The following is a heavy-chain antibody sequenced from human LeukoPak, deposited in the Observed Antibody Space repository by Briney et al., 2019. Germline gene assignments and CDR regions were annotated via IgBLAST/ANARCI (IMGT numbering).Heavy chain of an antibody. D-gene: IGHD5-12*01. CDR2: MNPNSGNT. V-gene: IGHV1-8*02. Sequence: ASVKVSCKASGYTFTSYDINWVRQATGQGLEWMGWMNPNSGNTGYAQKLQGRVTMTTDTSTSTAYMELRSLRSDDTAVYYCARGIEAGYDYWGQGTLVTVSS. CDR1: GYTFTSYD. J-gene: IGHJ4*02. CDR3: ARGIEAGYDY.